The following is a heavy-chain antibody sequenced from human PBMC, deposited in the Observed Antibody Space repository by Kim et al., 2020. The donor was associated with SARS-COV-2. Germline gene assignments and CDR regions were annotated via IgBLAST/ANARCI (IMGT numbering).Heavy chain of an antibody. D-gene: IGHD2-2*01. V-gene: IGHV1-46*01. J-gene: IGHJ4*02. CDR3: AGGRIVVVPAALYY. Sequence: AQKFQGRVTMTRDTSTSTVYMELSSLRSEDTAVYYCAGGRIVVVPAALYYWGQGTLVTVSS.